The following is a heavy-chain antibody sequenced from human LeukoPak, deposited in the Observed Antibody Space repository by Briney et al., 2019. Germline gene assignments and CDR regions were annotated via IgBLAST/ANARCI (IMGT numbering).Heavy chain of an antibody. V-gene: IGHV3-23*01. CDR1: GFTFSNYA. CDR2: ISGSGGIA. CDR3: ARDRVGATYWYFDL. Sequence: GGSLRLSCAASGFTFSNYAMSWVRQAPGKGLEWVSAISGSGGIAYYADSVKGRFTISRDNPKNTLYLQMNSLRAEDTAVYYCARDRVGATYWYFDLWGRGTLVTVSS. D-gene: IGHD1-26*01. J-gene: IGHJ2*01.